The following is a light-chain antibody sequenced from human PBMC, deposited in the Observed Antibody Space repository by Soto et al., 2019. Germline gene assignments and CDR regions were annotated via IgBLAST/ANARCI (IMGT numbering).Light chain of an antibody. V-gene: IGLV2-14*01. Sequence: QSALTQPASVSGSPGQSITISCTGTSSDVGAYSYVSWYQQHPGKAPKLIIYDVSDRPSGISNRLSGSKSDNTASLTISGLQAEDEAEDYRSSYTSSRTYVFGPGTKVTVL. CDR1: SSDVGAYSY. CDR3: SSYTSSRTYV. J-gene: IGLJ1*01. CDR2: DVS.